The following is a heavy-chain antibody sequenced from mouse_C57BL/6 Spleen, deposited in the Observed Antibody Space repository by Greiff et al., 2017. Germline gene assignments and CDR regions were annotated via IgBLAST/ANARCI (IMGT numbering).Heavy chain of an antibody. D-gene: IGHD1-1*01. CDR2: IDPETGGT. CDR3: TRYPVYYGSSYFSWFAY. V-gene: IGHV1-15*01. J-gene: IGHJ3*01. CDR1: GYTFTDYE. Sequence: QVQLQQSGAELVRPGASVTLSCKASGYTFTDYEMHWVKQTPVHGLEWIGAIDPETGGTAYNQKFKGKAILTADKSSSTAYMELRSLTSEDSAVYYCTRYPVYYGSSYFSWFAYWGQGTLVTVSA.